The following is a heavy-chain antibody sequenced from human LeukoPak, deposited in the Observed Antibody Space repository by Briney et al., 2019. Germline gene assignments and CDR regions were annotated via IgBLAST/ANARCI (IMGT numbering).Heavy chain of an antibody. Sequence: GGSLRLSCAASGFAFSSYWMLWVRQVPGKGLVWVSRINGDGTITTYADFAKGRFTISRDNTKNILYLEMNSLRAEDTGIYYCSRSQFDYWGQGILVTVSS. J-gene: IGHJ4*02. CDR3: SRSQFDY. CDR2: INGDGTIT. V-gene: IGHV3-74*03. CDR1: GFAFSSYW.